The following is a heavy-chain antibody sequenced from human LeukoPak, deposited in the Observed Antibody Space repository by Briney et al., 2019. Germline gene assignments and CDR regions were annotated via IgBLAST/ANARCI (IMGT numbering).Heavy chain of an antibody. CDR2: IKEDGSMV. CDR1: GFTFSSFW. V-gene: IGHV3-7*02. CDR3: AQELVGAFDY. J-gene: IGHJ4*02. D-gene: IGHD1-26*01. Sequence: PGGSLRLSCAASGFTFSSFWMSWVRQAPGKGLEWVAHIKEDGSMVSYVDSVKGRFTISRDNAKNSVYLQMNSLRVEDTAVYYCAQELVGAFDYWGQGTLVTVSS.